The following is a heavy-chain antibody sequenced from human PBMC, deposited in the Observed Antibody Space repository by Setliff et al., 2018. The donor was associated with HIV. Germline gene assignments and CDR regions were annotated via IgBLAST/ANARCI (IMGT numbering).Heavy chain of an antibody. CDR1: GDSISNYH. CDR3: ARSLARWYRYFSH. CDR2: FHHSGSP. J-gene: IGHJ2*01. Sequence: SETLSLTCTVSGDSISNYHWSWIRQPPGKRLEFIGFFHHSGSPIYNPSLDSRVNISVDTSKHQFSLNLISVTSADTAVYYCARSLARWYRYFSHWGRGSLVTVS. D-gene: IGHD6-6*01. V-gene: IGHV4-59*13.